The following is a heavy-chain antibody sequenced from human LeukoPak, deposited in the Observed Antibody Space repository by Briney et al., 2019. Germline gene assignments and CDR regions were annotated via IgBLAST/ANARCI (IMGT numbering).Heavy chain of an antibody. CDR3: ATDYAGAGAFDI. CDR1: GYTFTSYD. D-gene: IGHD1-26*01. CDR2: MNPNSGNT. Sequence: ASVKVSCTASGYTFTSYDINWVRQATGQGLEWMGWMNPNSGNTGYAQKFQGRVTMTEDTSTDTAYMELSSLRSEDTAVYYCATDYAGAGAFDIWGQGTMVTVSS. J-gene: IGHJ3*02. V-gene: IGHV1-8*01.